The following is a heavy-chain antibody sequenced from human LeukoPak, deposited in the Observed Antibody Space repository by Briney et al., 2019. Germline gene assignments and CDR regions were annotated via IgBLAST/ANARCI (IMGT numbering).Heavy chain of an antibody. D-gene: IGHD3-10*01. V-gene: IGHV4-39*07. CDR3: ATLYGSGSYYPSEY. Sequence: SETLSLTCTVSGGSISSSSYYWGWIRQPPGKGLEWIGSIYYSGSTYYNPSLKSRVTISVDTSKNQFSLKLSSVTAADTAVYYCATLYGSGSYYPSEYWGQGILVTASS. CDR2: IYYSGST. CDR1: GGSISSSSYY. J-gene: IGHJ4*02.